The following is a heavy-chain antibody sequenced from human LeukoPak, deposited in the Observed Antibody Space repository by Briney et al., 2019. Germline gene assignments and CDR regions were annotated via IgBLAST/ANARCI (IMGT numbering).Heavy chain of an antibody. CDR1: GFTFDDYA. Sequence: PGGSLRLSCAASGFTFDDYAMHWVRQAPGKGLEWVSLISGDGSSTYYADSVKGRFTISRDNSKNSLYLQMNSLRTEDTALYYCVRDHYPWSQGTLVTVSS. V-gene: IGHV3-43*02. CDR2: ISGDGSST. J-gene: IGHJ5*02. CDR3: VRDHYP.